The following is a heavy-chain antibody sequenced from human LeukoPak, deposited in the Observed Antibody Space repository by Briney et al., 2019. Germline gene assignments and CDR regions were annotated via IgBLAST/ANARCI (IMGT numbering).Heavy chain of an antibody. D-gene: IGHD2-2*01. CDR3: ARDQIVVVPAAMYGGYYYYGMDV. J-gene: IGHJ6*02. V-gene: IGHV3-53*01. CDR1: GFTVSSNY. Sequence: GGSLRLSCAASGFTVSSNYMSWVRQAPGKGLEGVSVIYSGGSTYYADSVKGRFTISRDNSKNTLYLQMNSLRAEDTAVYYCARDQIVVVPAAMYGGYYYYGMDVWGQGTTVTVSS. CDR2: IYSGGST.